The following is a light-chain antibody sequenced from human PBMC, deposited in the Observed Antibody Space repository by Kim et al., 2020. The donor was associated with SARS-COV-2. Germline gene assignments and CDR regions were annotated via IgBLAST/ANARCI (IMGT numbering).Light chain of an antibody. J-gene: IGLJ3*02. V-gene: IGLV6-57*04. Sequence: NFMLTQPHSVSESPGKTVTISCTRSSGSIASNYVQWYQQRPGSAPTTVIYEDNQRPSGVPDRFSGSIDSSSISASLTISGLKTEDEADYYCQSYDSSNQIFWVFGGGTQLTVL. CDR1: SGSIASNY. CDR3: QSYDSSNQIFWV. CDR2: EDN.